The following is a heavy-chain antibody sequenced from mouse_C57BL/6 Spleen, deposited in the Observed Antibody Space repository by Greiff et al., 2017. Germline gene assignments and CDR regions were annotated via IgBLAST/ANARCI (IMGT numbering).Heavy chain of an antibody. D-gene: IGHD2-3*01. CDR3: ARSLYDGIGYYAMDY. CDR2: INPSSGYT. CDR1: GYTFTSYT. J-gene: IGHJ4*01. V-gene: IGHV1-4*01. Sequence: VKLQQSGAELARPGASVTMSCTASGYTFTSYTMHWVKQRPGQGLEWIGYINPSSGYTKYNQKFKDKATLTADKSSSTAYMQLSSLTSEDSAVYDCARSLYDGIGYYAMDYWGQGTSVTVSS.